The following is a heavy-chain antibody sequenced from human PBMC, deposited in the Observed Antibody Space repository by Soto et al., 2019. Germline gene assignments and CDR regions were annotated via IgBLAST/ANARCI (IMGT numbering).Heavy chain of an antibody. V-gene: IGHV4-4*02. J-gene: IGHJ4*02. Sequence: QVQLQESGPGLVKPSGTLSLTCAVSGGSIRSNNWWSWVRQPPGKGLEWIGEIFHSGSTHYNPSLKPRXTXSXXKSKNQFSLKLSSVTAADTAVYYCARVYSGSYSDYWGQGTLVTVSS. CDR1: GGSIRSNNW. CDR3: ARVYSGSYSDY. CDR2: IFHSGST. D-gene: IGHD1-26*01.